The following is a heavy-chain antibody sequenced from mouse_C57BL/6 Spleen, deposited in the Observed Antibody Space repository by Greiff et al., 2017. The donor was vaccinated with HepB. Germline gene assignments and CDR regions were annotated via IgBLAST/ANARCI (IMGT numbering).Heavy chain of an antibody. J-gene: IGHJ2*01. CDR2: IYPGDGDT. CDR3: ARGGSSYLYYFDY. CDR1: GYAFSSSW. V-gene: IGHV1-82*01. D-gene: IGHD1-1*01. Sequence: VKLMESGPELVKPGASVKISCKASGYAFSSSWMNWVKQRPGKGLEWIGRIYPGDGDTNYNGKFKGKATLTADKSSSTAYMQLSSLTSEDSAVYFCARGGSSYLYYFDYWGQGTTLTVSS.